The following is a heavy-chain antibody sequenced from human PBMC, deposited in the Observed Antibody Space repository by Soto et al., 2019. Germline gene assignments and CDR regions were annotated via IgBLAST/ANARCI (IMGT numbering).Heavy chain of an antibody. CDR2: IKQDGSEK. V-gene: IGHV3-7*01. Sequence: EVQLVESGGGLVQPGGSLRLSCAASGFTFSSYWMSWVRQAPGKGLEWVANIKQDGSEKYYVDSVKGRFTISRDNAKNSLYLQMNSLRAEETAVYYCARGLGIRGNWFDPWGQGTLVTVSS. J-gene: IGHJ5*02. CDR3: ARGLGIRGNWFDP. D-gene: IGHD7-27*01. CDR1: GFTFSSYW.